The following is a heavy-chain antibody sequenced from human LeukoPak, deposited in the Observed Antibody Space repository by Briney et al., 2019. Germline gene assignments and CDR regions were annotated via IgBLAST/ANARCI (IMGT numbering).Heavy chain of an antibody. Sequence: SQTLSLTCGVSGGSVTSTNWWTWVRQPPGKGLEWIGEVHLDGRTNYNPSLKSRLTMSVDLSENHISLKLTSVTAADTAVYYCAGIVPYGYGYIDHWGQGTLVTVSS. CDR2: VHLDGRT. CDR3: AGIVPYGYGYIDH. J-gene: IGHJ4*02. V-gene: IGHV4-4*02. CDR1: GGSVTSTNW. D-gene: IGHD5-18*01.